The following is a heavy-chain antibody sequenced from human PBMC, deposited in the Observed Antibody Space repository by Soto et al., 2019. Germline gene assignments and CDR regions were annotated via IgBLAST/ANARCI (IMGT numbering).Heavy chain of an antibody. J-gene: IGHJ1*01. CDR1: GFTFTNAW. CDR3: TTARGTYGAEYFQH. V-gene: IGHV3-15*01. D-gene: IGHD4-17*01. Sequence: SLRLSCAASGFTFTNAWMSWVRQAPGKGLEWVGRIKSKTDGGTTDYAAPVKGRFTISRDDSKNTLYLQMNSLKTEDTAVYYCTTARGTYGAEYFQHWGQGTLVTVSS. CDR2: IKSKTDGGTT.